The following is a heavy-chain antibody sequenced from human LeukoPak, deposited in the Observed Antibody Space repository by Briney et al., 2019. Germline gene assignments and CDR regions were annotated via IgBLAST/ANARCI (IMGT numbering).Heavy chain of an antibody. V-gene: IGHV3-9*01. D-gene: IGHD3-22*01. CDR2: ISWNSGSI. J-gene: IGHJ4*02. CDR3: AKDIAHYYYDSSGYDY. Sequence: SLRLSCAASGFTFDDYAMHWVRQAPGKGLEGVSGISWNSGSIGYADSVKGRFTISRDNAKNSLYLQMNSLRAEDTALYYCAKDIAHYYYDSSGYDYWGQGTLVTVSS. CDR1: GFTFDDYA.